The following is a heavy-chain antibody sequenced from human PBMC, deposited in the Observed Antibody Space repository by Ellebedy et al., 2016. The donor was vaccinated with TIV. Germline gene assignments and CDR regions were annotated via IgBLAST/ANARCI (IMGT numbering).Heavy chain of an antibody. V-gene: IGHV3-48*03. CDR2: ISSTGTTI. CDR3: ASGAYDI. Sequence: GESLKISCTASGFTVGNNYMNWVRQAPGKGLEWVSYISSTGTTIYYADSVKGRFTISRDNAKISLYLQMNSLTAEDTAVYYCASGAYDIWGQGTMVTVSS. J-gene: IGHJ3*02. CDR1: GFTVGNNY.